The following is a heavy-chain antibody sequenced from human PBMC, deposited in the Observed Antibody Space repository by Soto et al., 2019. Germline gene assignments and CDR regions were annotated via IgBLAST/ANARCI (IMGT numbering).Heavy chain of an antibody. V-gene: IGHV3-21*01. CDR1: GFTFSSYS. D-gene: IGHD6-19*01. J-gene: IGHJ4*02. CDR3: ASVGRLDSSGWYLGY. Sequence: EVQLVESGGGLVKPGGSLRLSCAASGFTFSSYSMNWVRQAPGKGLEWVSSISSSSSYIYYADSVKGRFTISRDNAKNSRYLQMNSLRAEDTAVYYCASVGRLDSSGWYLGYWGQGNLVTVSS. CDR2: ISSSSSYI.